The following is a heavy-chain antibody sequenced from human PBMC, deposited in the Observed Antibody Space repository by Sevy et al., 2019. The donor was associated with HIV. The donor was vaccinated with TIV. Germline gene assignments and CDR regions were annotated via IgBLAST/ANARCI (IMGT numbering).Heavy chain of an antibody. CDR2: IKQDGSEK. CDR3: ARSLGGYYYGRGFDY. J-gene: IGHJ4*02. Sequence: GGSLRLSCAASGFTFSSYWMSWVRQAPGKGLEWVANIKQDGSEKYYVDSVKGRFTISRDNAKNSLYLQMNSLRAEDTAVYYCARSLGGYYYGRGFDYWGQGTLVTVSS. V-gene: IGHV3-7*01. D-gene: IGHD3-22*01. CDR1: GFTFSSYW.